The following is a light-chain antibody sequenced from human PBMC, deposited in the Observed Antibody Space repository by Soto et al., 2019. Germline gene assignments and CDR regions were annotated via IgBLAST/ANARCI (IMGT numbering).Light chain of an antibody. Sequence: DIQMTQSPSTLFASVGDRVTITCRASQSISSWLAWYQQKPGKAPKLLIYKASNLESGVPSRFSGSGSGTEFTLIISSLQPDDFATYYCQQYNSYSTFGQGTKVEIK. CDR1: QSISSW. CDR3: QQYNSYST. CDR2: KAS. J-gene: IGKJ1*01. V-gene: IGKV1-5*03.